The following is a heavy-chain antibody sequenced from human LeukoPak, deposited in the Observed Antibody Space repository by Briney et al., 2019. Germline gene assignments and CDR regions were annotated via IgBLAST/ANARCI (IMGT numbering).Heavy chain of an antibody. Sequence: SETLSLTCTVSDGSVSSSGYYWSWIRQPPGKGLEWIAYIYYSGSTNYNPSLKSRVTISVDTSKNQFSLKMRSVTAADTAVYYCARDPYGMDVWGKGTTVTVSS. CDR2: IYYSGST. V-gene: IGHV4-61*08. CDR1: DGSVSSSGYY. J-gene: IGHJ6*04. CDR3: ARDPYGMDV.